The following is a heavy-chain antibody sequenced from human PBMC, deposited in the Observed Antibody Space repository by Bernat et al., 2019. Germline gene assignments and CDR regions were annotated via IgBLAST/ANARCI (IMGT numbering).Heavy chain of an antibody. Sequence: EVQLVESGGGLVKPGGSLRLSCAASGFTFSNAWMSWVRQAPGKGLEWVGRLKSKTYGGRRGNAAPVKGRITSSTDDSKNTMYLQMNSLKTEETAVYYGTTDRPLVYYCCYMDVWGQGTTVTVSS. CDR1: GFTFSNAW. V-gene: IGHV3-15*01. CDR2: LKSKTYGGRR. J-gene: IGHJ6*03. CDR3: TTDRPLVYYCCYMDV.